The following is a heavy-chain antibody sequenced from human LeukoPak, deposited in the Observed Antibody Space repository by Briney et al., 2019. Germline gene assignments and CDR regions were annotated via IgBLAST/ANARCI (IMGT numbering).Heavy chain of an antibody. V-gene: IGHV4-61*02. Sequence: SQTLSLTCTVSGGSISSGGYYWSWIRQPAGKGLEWIGRIYTSGNTKYNPSLKSRATISVDTSKNQFSLKLSSVTAADTAVYYCARAGGSYLDHYFDYWGQGTLVTVSS. CDR2: IYTSGNT. CDR3: ARAGGSYLDHYFDY. D-gene: IGHD1-26*01. J-gene: IGHJ4*02. CDR1: GGSISSGGYY.